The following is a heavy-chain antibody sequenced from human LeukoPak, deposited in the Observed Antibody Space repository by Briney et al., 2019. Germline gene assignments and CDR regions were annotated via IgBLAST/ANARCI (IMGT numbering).Heavy chain of an antibody. Sequence: GGSLRLSCAASGFTFSTYSMNWVRQAPGKGLEWVAVIWYDGSNKYYADSVKGRFTISRDNSKNTLYLQMDSLRAEDTAVYYCARDDYGFDYWGQGTLVTVSS. CDR3: ARDDYGFDY. V-gene: IGHV3-33*08. CDR2: IWYDGSNK. D-gene: IGHD4-17*01. CDR1: GFTFSTYS. J-gene: IGHJ4*02.